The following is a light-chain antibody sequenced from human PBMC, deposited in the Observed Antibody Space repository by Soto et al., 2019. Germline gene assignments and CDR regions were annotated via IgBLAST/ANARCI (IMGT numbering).Light chain of an antibody. CDR1: QGIGSY. V-gene: IGKV1-9*01. J-gene: IGKJ5*01. CDR2: AAS. Sequence: DIPLTQSPSFLSASVGDRVTITCRASQGIGSYLAWYQQTPGQAPKLLIYAASSFQSGVPSRFSGSGSGTEFSLTISSLHPEDFATYYCQQLNSYPQTFGQGTRLEIK. CDR3: QQLNSYPQT.